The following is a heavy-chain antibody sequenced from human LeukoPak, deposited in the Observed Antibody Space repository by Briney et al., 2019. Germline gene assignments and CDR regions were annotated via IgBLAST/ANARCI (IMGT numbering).Heavy chain of an antibody. CDR1: GYTFTSYD. J-gene: IGHJ4*02. CDR2: MNPNSGNT. Sequence: ASVKVSCKASGYTFTSYDINWVRQATGQGLEWMGWMNPNSGNTGYAQKFQGRVTITRNTSISTAYMELSSLRSEDTAVYYCARVARGSHYLWYWGQGTLVTVSS. D-gene: IGHD1-26*01. CDR3: ARVARGSHYLWY. V-gene: IGHV1-8*03.